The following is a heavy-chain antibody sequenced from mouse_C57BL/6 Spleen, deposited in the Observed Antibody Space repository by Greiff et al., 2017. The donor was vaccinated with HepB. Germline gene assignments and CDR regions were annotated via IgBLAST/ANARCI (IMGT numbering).Heavy chain of an antibody. CDR3: ARPSYYSNYGDAMDY. V-gene: IGHV1-82*01. J-gene: IGHJ4*01. CDR1: GYAFSSSW. CDR2: IYPGDGDT. D-gene: IGHD2-5*01. Sequence: QVQLQQSGPELVKPGASVKISCKASGYAFSSSWMNWVKQRPGKGLEWIGRIYPGDGDTNYNGKFKGKATLTADKSSSTAYMQLSSLTSEDSAVYFCARPSYYSNYGDAMDYWGQGTSVTVSS.